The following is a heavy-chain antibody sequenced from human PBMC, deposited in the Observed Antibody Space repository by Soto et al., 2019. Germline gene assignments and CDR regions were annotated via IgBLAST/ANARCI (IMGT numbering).Heavy chain of an antibody. CDR2: IHTDGSST. D-gene: IGHD5-18*01. V-gene: IGHV3-74*01. Sequence: GGSLRLSCAASGFTFSTYWMHWVRQAPGKGLVWVSRIHTDGSSTYYAHSVKGRFTISRDNAKNTLYLQMNSLRAEDTAVYYCARETCGYGLLYWGQGALVTVSS. J-gene: IGHJ4*02. CDR1: GFTFSTYW. CDR3: ARETCGYGLLY.